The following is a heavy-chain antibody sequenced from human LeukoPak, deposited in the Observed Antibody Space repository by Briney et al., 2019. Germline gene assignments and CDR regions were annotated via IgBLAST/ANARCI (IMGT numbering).Heavy chain of an antibody. V-gene: IGHV1-69*05. D-gene: IGHD3-10*01. J-gene: IGHJ4*02. Sequence: ASVKVSCKASGGTFSSYAISWVRQAPGQGLEWMGGIIPIFGTANYAQKFQGRVTTTTDESTSTAYMELSSLRSEDTAVYYCARVRDYYGSGSYYNSRDYFDYWGQGTLVTVSS. CDR2: IIPIFGTA. CDR3: ARVRDYYGSGSYYNSRDYFDY. CDR1: GGTFSSYA.